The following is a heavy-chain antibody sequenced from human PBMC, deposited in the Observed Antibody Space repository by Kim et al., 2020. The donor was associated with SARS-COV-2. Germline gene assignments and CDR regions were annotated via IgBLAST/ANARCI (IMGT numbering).Heavy chain of an antibody. J-gene: IGHJ4*02. CDR2: IHSSGTT. V-gene: IGHV4-59*13. Sequence: SETLSLTCTVSGGSISGFYWSWVRQPPGMGLEWIGYIHSSGTTNYNSSLESRVTISVDTSKNQFSLKLSSVTAADTAVYYCASGGWYSDYWGQGTPVTVS. CDR1: GGSISGFY. D-gene: IGHD6-19*01. CDR3: ASGGWYSDY.